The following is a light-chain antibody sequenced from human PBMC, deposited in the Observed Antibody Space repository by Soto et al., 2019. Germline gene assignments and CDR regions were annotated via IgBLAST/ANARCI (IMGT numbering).Light chain of an antibody. Sequence: EILLTQSPSTLSLSPGDRATLSCRASQSISRYLAWYQQKPGQAPRLLIYDASNRATGIPVMLSGSGSGTAFTLTISSLVPEDFAVYYCQQRSNWITFGQGTRLEIK. V-gene: IGKV3-11*01. J-gene: IGKJ5*01. CDR2: DAS. CDR1: QSISRY. CDR3: QQRSNWIT.